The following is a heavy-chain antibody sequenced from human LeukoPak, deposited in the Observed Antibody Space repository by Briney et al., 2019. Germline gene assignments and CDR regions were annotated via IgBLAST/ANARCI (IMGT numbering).Heavy chain of an antibody. CDR1: GGTFSSYA. V-gene: IGHV1-69*01. J-gene: IGHJ4*02. CDR2: IIPIFGTA. D-gene: IGHD5-24*01. Sequence: GSSVKVSCKAPGGTFSSYAISWVRQAPGQGLEWMGGIIPIFGTANYAQKFQGRVTITADESTSTAYMELSSLRSEDTAVYYCARGGVEMATMSQFDYWGQGTLVTVSS. CDR3: ARGGVEMATMSQFDY.